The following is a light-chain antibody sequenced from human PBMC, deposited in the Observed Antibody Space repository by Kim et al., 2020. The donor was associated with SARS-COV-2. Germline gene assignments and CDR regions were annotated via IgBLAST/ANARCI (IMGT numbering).Light chain of an antibody. J-gene: IGKJ1*01. V-gene: IGKV1-39*01. CDR1: QSISSY. CDR2: AAS. CDR3: QQSYSTPWT. Sequence: ASVGDSVTITCRASQSISSYLNCYQQKPGRAPKLLIYAASSLQSGVPSRFSGSRSGTDFTLTISSLQPEDFATYYCQQSYSTPWTFGQGTKVDIK.